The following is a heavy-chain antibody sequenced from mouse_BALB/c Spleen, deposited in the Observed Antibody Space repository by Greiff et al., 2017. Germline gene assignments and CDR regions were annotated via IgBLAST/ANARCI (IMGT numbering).Heavy chain of an antibody. V-gene: IGHV5-6*01. Sequence: EVNVVESGGDLVKPGGSLKLSCAASGFTFSSYGMSWVRQTPDKRLEWVATISSGGSYTYYPDSVKGRFTISRDNAKNTLYLQMSSLKSEDTAMYYCARDIDDYDGSYAMDYWGQGTSVTVSS. J-gene: IGHJ4*01. CDR2: ISSGGSYT. CDR1: GFTFSSYG. CDR3: ARDIDDYDGSYAMDY. D-gene: IGHD2-4*01.